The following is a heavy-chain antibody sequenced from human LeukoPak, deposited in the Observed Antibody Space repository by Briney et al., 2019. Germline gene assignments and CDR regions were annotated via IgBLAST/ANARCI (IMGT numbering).Heavy chain of an antibody. D-gene: IGHD3-22*01. Sequence: PGGSLRLSCAASGFTFSSYSMNWVRQAPGKGLEWVSSISSSYNYIYYADSVKGRFTISRDNAKNSLYLQMNSLRAEDTAVYYCARRNYYDSSGYHFDYWGQGTLVTVSS. CDR2: ISSSYNYI. V-gene: IGHV3-21*01. CDR1: GFTFSSYS. CDR3: ARRNYYDSSGYHFDY. J-gene: IGHJ4*02.